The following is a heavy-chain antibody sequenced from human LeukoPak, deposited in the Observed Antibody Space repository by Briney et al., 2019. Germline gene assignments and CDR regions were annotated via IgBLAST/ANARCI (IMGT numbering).Heavy chain of an antibody. J-gene: IGHJ6*03. V-gene: IGHV4-4*07. CDR2: IYTSGST. CDR3: ATSVAGKYYYYYYTDV. Sequence: TSETLSLTCTVSGGSISSYYWSWIRQPAGKGLEWIGRIYTSGSTNYNPSLRSRVTMSVDTSKNQFSLKLSSVTAADTAVYYCATSVAGKYYYYYYTDVWGKGTTVTVSS. CDR1: GGSISSYY. D-gene: IGHD6-19*01.